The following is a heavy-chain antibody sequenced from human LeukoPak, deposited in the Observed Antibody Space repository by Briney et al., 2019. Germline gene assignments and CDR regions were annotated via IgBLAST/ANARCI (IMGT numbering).Heavy chain of an antibody. V-gene: IGHV3-30*18. CDR2: ISYDGPSK. Sequence: GRSLRLSCAASGFTFNSYGTHWVRQAPGKGLEWVAVISYDGPSKYYADSVKGRFTISRDDSKSTLYLQMNSLRPEDTAVYYCAKEKLPSGYSFLTDYWGQGTLVTVSS. CDR1: GFTFNSYG. D-gene: IGHD5-18*01. CDR3: AKEKLPSGYSFLTDY. J-gene: IGHJ4*02.